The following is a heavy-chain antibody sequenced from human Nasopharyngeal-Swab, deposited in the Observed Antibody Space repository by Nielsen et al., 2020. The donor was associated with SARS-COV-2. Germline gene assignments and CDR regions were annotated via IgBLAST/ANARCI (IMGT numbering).Heavy chain of an antibody. V-gene: IGHV4-39*01. Sequence: SETLSLTCTVSGGSISSSSYYWGWIRQPPGKGLEWIGSIYYSGSTYYNPSLNSRVTISVDTYKNQFSLKLGYVTATDTAVYYCARGSSATLYYYYYGLDVWGQGTTVTVSS. D-gene: IGHD6-13*01. CDR2: IYYSGST. J-gene: IGHJ6*02. CDR1: GGSISSSSYY. CDR3: ARGSSATLYYYYYGLDV.